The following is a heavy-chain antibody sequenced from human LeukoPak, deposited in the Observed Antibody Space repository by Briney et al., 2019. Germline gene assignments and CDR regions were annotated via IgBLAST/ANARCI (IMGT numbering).Heavy chain of an antibody. Sequence: ASVKVSCKASGDTFSNYAFSWVRQAPGQGLEWMGGIIPIFGTANYAQKFQGRVTITADESTSTAYMELSSLRSEDTAVYYCVVGSRGTGTSGYWGQGTLVTVSS. J-gene: IGHJ4*02. V-gene: IGHV1-69*01. D-gene: IGHD1-7*01. CDR2: IIPIFGTA. CDR3: VVGSRGTGTSGY. CDR1: GDTFSNYA.